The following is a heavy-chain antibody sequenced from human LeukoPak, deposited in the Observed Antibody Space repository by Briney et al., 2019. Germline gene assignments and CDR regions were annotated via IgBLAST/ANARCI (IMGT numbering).Heavy chain of an antibody. CDR3: ARDRLGSSSWWSNDY. D-gene: IGHD6-13*01. J-gene: IGHJ4*02. Sequence: SETLSLTCAVYGGSFSGYYWSWIRQPPGKGLEWIGEINHSGSTNYNPSLKSRVTISVDTSKNQFSLKLSSVTAADTAVYYCARDRLGSSSWWSNDYWGQGTLVTVSS. V-gene: IGHV4-34*01. CDR2: INHSGST. CDR1: GGSFSGYY.